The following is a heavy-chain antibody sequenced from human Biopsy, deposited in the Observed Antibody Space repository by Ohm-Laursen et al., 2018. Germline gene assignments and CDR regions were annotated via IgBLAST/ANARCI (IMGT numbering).Heavy chain of an antibody. V-gene: IGHV1-18*01. CDR1: GYTFTTYG. D-gene: IGHD1-7*01. CDR2: ISGFTANT. CDR3: GRAVRNQLLTDP. Sequence: SSVKVSCKASGYTFTTYGITWVRQAPGQGLEWMGWISGFTANTNYAQKFRGRVTVTSDTSISTAYMELSGLTSDDTATYYCGRAVRNQLLTDPWGQGTLVTVTS. J-gene: IGHJ5*02.